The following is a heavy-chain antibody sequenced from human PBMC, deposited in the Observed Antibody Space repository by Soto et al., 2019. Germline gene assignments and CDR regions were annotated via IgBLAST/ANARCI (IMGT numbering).Heavy chain of an antibody. Sequence: PSETLSLTCTVSGGSISSGDYYWSWIRQPPGKGLEWIGYIYYSGSTYYNPSLKSRVTISVDTSKNQFSLKLSSVTAADTAVYYCARALPTTVVTYWFDPWGQGTLVTVSS. CDR3: ARALPTTVVTYWFDP. D-gene: IGHD4-17*01. J-gene: IGHJ5*02. CDR1: GGSISSGDYY. CDR2: IYYSGST. V-gene: IGHV4-30-4*01.